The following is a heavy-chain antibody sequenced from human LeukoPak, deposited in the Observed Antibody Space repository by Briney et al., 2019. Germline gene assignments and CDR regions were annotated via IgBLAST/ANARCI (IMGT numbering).Heavy chain of an antibody. CDR2: IYYSGST. D-gene: IGHD6-19*01. CDR1: GGFITSYY. Sequence: PSQTLSLTCPVPGGFITSYYWNWIRQHPGKGLEWIGYIYYSGSTNYNPSLKSRVTISVDTSKNQFSLKLSSVTAADTAVYFCARQLRGEAVAGHLQPFDYWGQGTLVTVSS. J-gene: IGHJ4*02. CDR3: ARQLRGEAVAGHLQPFDY. V-gene: IGHV4-59*08.